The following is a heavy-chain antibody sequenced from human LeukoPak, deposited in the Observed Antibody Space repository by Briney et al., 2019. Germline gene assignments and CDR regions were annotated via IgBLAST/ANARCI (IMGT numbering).Heavy chain of an antibody. Sequence: PGGSLRLSCAASGFTFSSYGMHRGREAPGKGLEWVAVIWYDGSNKYYADTVKGRDTISRDNSKNTLYMQMTSLRAEDTAVYYCARDLKNLDYWGQGALVAVSS. CDR1: GFTFSSYG. V-gene: IGHV3-33*01. D-gene: IGHD1-14*01. CDR2: IWYDGSNK. CDR3: ARDLKNLDY. J-gene: IGHJ4*02.